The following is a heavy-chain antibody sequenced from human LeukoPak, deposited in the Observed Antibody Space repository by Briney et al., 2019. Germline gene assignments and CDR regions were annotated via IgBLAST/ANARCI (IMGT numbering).Heavy chain of an antibody. CDR2: FYYSGST. Sequence: SETLSLTCTVSGGSISSGGYYWSWIRQHPGKCLEWIGYFYYSGSTYYNPSLKSRHSISVDTSNNQFSLKLRSVTAADTAVYYCAALAYCNSAGCFEFTWVDPWGQGTLVTVSS. D-gene: IGHD2-2*01. CDR3: AALAYCNSAGCFEFTWVDP. J-gene: IGHJ5*02. CDR1: GGSISSGGYY. V-gene: IGHV4-31*03.